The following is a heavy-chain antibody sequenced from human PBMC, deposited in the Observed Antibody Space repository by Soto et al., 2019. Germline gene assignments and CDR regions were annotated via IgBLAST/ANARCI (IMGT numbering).Heavy chain of an antibody. CDR3: AREPTTAGTVNWFDP. CDR1: GGSISSDY. CDR2: VYTSGYS. Sequence: VQLQESGPGLVKPSETLSLICTVSGGSISSDYLSWIGQPAGKGLEWIGRVYTSGYSNSNPSLKSRVTMSVDTSKKQFSLNLSSVTAADTAVYYCAREPTTAGTVNWFDPWGQGTLVTVSS. J-gene: IGHJ5*02. V-gene: IGHV4-4*07. D-gene: IGHD6-13*01.